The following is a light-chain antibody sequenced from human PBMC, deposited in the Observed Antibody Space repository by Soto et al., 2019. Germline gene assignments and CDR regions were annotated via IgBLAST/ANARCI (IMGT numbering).Light chain of an antibody. J-gene: IGKJ1*01. CDR3: QQYGNIPKT. V-gene: IGKV3-20*01. Sequence: ETVLTQSPGTLSLSPGERATLSCRASQTISNNYLAWYQQKPGQAPRLLIYGASSRVTGIPDRFSGSGSATDFTLTISRLEAEDFAVYYCQQYGNIPKTFGQGTKVEIK. CDR1: QTISNNY. CDR2: GAS.